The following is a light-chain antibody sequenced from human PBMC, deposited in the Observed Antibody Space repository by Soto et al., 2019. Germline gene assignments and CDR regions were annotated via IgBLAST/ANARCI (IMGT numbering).Light chain of an antibody. CDR2: DVS. V-gene: IGLV2-8*01. Sequence: QSVLTQPSSASGSPGQSVTISCTGTSSDVGASNYVSWYQQHPGKAPKLMIYDVSKRPSGVPYRFSGSKSGNAASLTVSGLQGEDEADYYCSSYAGSSWVFGGGTKLTVL. CDR1: SSDVGASNY. CDR3: SSYAGSSWV. J-gene: IGLJ3*02.